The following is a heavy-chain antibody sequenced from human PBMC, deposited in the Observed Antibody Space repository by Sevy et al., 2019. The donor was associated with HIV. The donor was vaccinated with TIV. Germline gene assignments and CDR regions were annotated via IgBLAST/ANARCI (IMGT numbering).Heavy chain of an antibody. CDR2: ISFSGST. CDR1: GGSITTSY. V-gene: IGHV4-59*01. J-gene: IGHJ4*02. D-gene: IGHD3-10*01. Sequence: SETLSLTCTVSGGSITTSYWNWIRQPPGKGLEWIGYISFSGSTNYNPSLKSRVTMSVDTLKNQFSLKLTSVTAADTAVYCGGGGGGGGYFFDSWGQGTQVTVSS. CDR3: GGGGGGGYFFDS.